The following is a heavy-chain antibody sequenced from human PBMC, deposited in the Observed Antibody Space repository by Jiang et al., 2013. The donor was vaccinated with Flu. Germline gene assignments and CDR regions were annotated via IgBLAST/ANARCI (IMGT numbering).Heavy chain of an antibody. Sequence: GSGLVKPSETLSLTCTVSGGSISSYYWSWIRQPPGKGLEWIGYIYYSGSTNYNPSLKSRVTISVDTSKNQFSLKLSSVTAADTAVYYCARNDSSGYDYYYLLRYGRLGQRDHGHRLL. CDR1: GGSISSYY. CDR2: IYYSGST. D-gene: IGHD3-22*01. J-gene: IGHJ6*04. CDR3: ARNDSSGYDYYYLLRYGR. V-gene: IGHV4-59*01.